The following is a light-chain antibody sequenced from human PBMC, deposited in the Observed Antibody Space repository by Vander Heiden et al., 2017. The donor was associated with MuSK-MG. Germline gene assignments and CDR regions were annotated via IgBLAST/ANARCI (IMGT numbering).Light chain of an antibody. CDR1: NSDVGSYTY. V-gene: IGLV2-14*03. CDR2: DVS. Sequence: QSALMQPASVSGSPRQSITIPCPGTNSDVGSYTYCYWYQQPPAKAPKLLIYDVSQRPAGISNRFSGSKSGNTASLTISGLQAEDEADYYCSSYTSSSTYVFGTGTKVTVL. CDR3: SSYTSSSTYV. J-gene: IGLJ1*01.